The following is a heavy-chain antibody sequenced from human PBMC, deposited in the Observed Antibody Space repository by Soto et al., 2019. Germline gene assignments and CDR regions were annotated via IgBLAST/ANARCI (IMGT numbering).Heavy chain of an antibody. V-gene: IGHV3-23*01. CDR3: AKVGPSYYYGMDV. CDR2: ISGSGRTI. J-gene: IGHJ6*02. Sequence: GSLRLSCASSGLDVMSEVICWVCKAPGKGLEWVSSISGSGRTIYHADSMRGRFAISRDNSTNSLYLQLNNLRVDDTAVYYCAKVGPSYYYGMDVWGQGTTVTVSS. CDR1: GLDVMSEV.